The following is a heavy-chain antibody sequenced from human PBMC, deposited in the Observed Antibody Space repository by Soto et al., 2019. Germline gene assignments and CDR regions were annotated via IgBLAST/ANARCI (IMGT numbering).Heavy chain of an antibody. CDR1: GFTFSTFW. Sequence: ELQLVESGGGLVQPGGSLRLSCAASGFTFSTFWIHWVRQAPGKGLVWVSGISGDGTTATYADSVKGRFTTSRDNAKNTLDLQMNSLRAEDTAVYYCARSLARTYYYYFVDVWGKGTTVTVSS. J-gene: IGHJ6*03. CDR2: ISGDGTTA. CDR3: ARSLARTYYYYFVDV. V-gene: IGHV3-74*03.